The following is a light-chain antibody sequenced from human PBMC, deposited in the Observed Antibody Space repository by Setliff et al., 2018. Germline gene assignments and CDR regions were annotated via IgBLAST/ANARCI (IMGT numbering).Light chain of an antibody. CDR2: EDD. CDR1: SGSIASNY. Sequence: NFMLTQPHSVSESPGKTVTISCTRSSGSIASNYVQWYQQRPGSSPTSVIYEDDQRPSGVPDRFSGSIDSSSNSASLTISGLKTEDEADYYCQSFDNTTMVFGGGTKSPS. CDR3: QSFDNTTMV. J-gene: IGLJ2*01. V-gene: IGLV6-57*01.